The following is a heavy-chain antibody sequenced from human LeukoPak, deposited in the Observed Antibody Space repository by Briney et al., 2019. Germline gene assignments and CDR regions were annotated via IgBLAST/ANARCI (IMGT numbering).Heavy chain of an antibody. Sequence: PGGSLRLSCAASGFTFTNYAMSWVRQAPGKGLEWVANINQDGSEKYYVDSVKGRFTISRDNSKNTLFLQVNSLRAEDTAVYYCAKDLSSSSPRRGVDYWGQGTLVTVSS. V-gene: IGHV3-7*03. CDR2: INQDGSEK. J-gene: IGHJ4*02. CDR3: AKDLSSSSPRRGVDY. D-gene: IGHD6-6*01. CDR1: GFTFTNYA.